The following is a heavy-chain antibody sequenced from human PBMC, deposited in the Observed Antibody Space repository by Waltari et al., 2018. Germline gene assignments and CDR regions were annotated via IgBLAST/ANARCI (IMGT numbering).Heavy chain of an antibody. Sequence: QVQLVQSGAEVKKPGSSVKVSCKASGGTFSSYAISWVRQAPGQGLEWMGGIIPIFGTANYAQKFQGRVTITADESTSTAYMELSSLRSEDTAVYYCARDRGSSGKPYYYYYYGMDVWGQGTTVTVSS. J-gene: IGHJ6*02. D-gene: IGHD6-19*01. V-gene: IGHV1-69*01. CDR3: ARDRGSSGKPYYYYYYGMDV. CDR2: IIPIFGTA. CDR1: GGTFSSYA.